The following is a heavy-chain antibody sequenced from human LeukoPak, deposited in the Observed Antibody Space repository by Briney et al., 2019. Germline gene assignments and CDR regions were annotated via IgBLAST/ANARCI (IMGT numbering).Heavy chain of an antibody. V-gene: IGHV4-61*01. J-gene: IGHJ4*02. Sequence: SETLSLTCSVSGGSVSSGISYWSWIRQPPGEGLEWIAYISDSGGSDYNPSLRGRVTIPLDTSENQFSLRLTSVTPTDTAAYYCARAIVGARIGFDYWGQGTLVTVSS. CDR2: ISDSGGS. CDR3: ARAIVGARIGFDY. CDR1: GGSVSSGISY. D-gene: IGHD1-26*01.